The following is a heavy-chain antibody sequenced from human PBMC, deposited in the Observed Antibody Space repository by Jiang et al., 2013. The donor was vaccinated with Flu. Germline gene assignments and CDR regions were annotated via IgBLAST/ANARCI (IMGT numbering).Heavy chain of an antibody. CDR3: AKDHCTNGVCLPYAFDI. Sequence: VQPGGSLRLSCAASGFTFNSYAMSWVRQAPGKGLEWVSAISGSGGSTYYADSVKGRFTISRDNSKNTLYLQMNSLRAEDTALYYCAKDHCTNGVCLPYAFDIWGQGTMVTVSS. V-gene: IGHV3-23*01. CDR2: ISGSGGST. J-gene: IGHJ3*02. CDR1: GFTFNSYA. D-gene: IGHD2-8*01.